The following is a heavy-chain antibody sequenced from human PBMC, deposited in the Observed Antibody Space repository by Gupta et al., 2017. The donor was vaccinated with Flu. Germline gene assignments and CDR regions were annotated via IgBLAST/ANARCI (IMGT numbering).Heavy chain of an antibody. CDR2: ISASGNTV. Sequence: ELECVAYISASGNTVFYADSVKGRFTISRDSANNSVHLQMNSLRVEDAAVYYCARSQGALRPNWLDPWGQGALVAVS. D-gene: IGHD6-6*01. CDR3: ARSQGALRPNWLDP. V-gene: IGHV3-11*01. J-gene: IGHJ5*02.